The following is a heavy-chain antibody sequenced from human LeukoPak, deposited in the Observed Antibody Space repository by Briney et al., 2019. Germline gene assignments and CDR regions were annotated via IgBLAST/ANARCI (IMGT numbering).Heavy chain of an antibody. D-gene: IGHD3-10*01. Sequence: PGGSLRLSCAASGFTFSSYGMHWVRQAPGKGLEWVAVISYDGSNKYYADSVKGRFTISRDNSKNTLYLQMNSLRAEDTAVYYCARDIDYYGSDALLDIWGQGTMVTVSS. CDR1: GFTFSSYG. J-gene: IGHJ3*02. CDR3: ARDIDYYGSDALLDI. CDR2: ISYDGSNK. V-gene: IGHV3-30*03.